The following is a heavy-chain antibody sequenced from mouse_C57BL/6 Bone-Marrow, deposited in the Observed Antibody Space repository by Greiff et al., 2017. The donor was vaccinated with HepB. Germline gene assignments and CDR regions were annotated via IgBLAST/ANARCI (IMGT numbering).Heavy chain of an antibody. V-gene: IGHV7-1*01. CDR1: GFTFSDFY. CDR3: ARDDCCYAMDY. Sequence: EVQLVDSGGGLVQSGRSLRLSCATSGFTFSDFYMEWVRQAPGKGLEWIAASRNKAHDYTTAYSASVKVRFIVSRDTSQSILYLQMNALRADDTATDYCARDDCCYAMDYWGQGTSVTVSS. CDR2: SRNKAHDYTT. J-gene: IGHJ4*01.